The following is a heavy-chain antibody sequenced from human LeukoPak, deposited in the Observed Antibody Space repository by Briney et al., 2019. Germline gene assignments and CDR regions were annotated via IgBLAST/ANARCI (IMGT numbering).Heavy chain of an antibody. D-gene: IGHD1-7*01. V-gene: IGHV1-2*02. CDR3: AREDNCNSDY. Sequence: GASVKVSCKASGYTFNRYYMHWVRQAPGHGLEWMGWLNPNSGVTKYAQKFQGRVTMTRDTSISTAYMELSSLRSDDTAVYYCAREDNCNSDYWGQGTLVTVSS. J-gene: IGHJ4*02. CDR1: GYTFNRYY. CDR2: LNPNSGVT.